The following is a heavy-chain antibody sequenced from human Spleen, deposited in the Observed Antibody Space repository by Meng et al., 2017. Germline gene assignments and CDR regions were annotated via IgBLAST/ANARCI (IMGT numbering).Heavy chain of an antibody. V-gene: IGHV3-74*01. D-gene: IGHD3-10*01. Sequence: ALLVDSGGGMVQLGRSLRLSCAASGFTFRYNWTHWVRQAPGKGLIWVARMNPEETTISHAGSVMGRFTISRDIAKNTLYLEMNSLRVDDSALYFCVRDFGGESDFWGQGTLVTVSS. CDR2: MNPEETTI. CDR3: VRDFGGESDF. J-gene: IGHJ4*02. CDR1: GFTFRYNW.